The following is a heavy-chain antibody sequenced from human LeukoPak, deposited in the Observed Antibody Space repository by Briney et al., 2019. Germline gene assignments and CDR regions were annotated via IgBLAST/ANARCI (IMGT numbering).Heavy chain of an antibody. Sequence: PSETPSLTCTVSGYSISSGYYWGWIRQPPGKGLEWIGSIYHSGSTYYNPSLKSRVTISVDTSKNQFSLKLSSVTAADTAVYYCATGGYLYDRFDYWGQGTLVTVSS. CDR1: GYSISSGYY. CDR2: IYHSGST. V-gene: IGHV4-38-2*02. J-gene: IGHJ4*02. D-gene: IGHD3-22*01. CDR3: ATGGYLYDRFDY.